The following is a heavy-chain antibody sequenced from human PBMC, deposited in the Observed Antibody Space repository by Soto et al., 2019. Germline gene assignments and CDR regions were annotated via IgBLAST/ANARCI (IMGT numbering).Heavy chain of an antibody. V-gene: IGHV3-30-3*01. CDR3: AREGVAAAGTIHYYYYGMDV. CDR1: GFTFSSYA. Sequence: GGSLRLSCAASGFTFSSYAMHWVRQAPGKGLEWVAVISYDGSNKYYADSVKGRFTISRDNSKNTLYLQMDSLRAEDTAVYYCAREGVAAAGTIHYYYYGMDVWGQGTTVTVSS. CDR2: ISYDGSNK. D-gene: IGHD6-13*01. J-gene: IGHJ6*02.